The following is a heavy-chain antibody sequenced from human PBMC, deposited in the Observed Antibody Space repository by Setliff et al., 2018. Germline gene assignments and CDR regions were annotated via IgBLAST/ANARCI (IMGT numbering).Heavy chain of an antibody. CDR1: GVSLTSSHFY. Sequence: SETLSLTCSVSGVSLTSSHFYWSWIRQRPGKGLEWIGKIDYRGSTRYNPSLETRVSMSVNTSKNQFSLRLTSVTDADTAVYYCAMDQGVVWGKGTTVTVSS. CDR2: IDYRGST. J-gene: IGHJ6*04. V-gene: IGHV4-31*03. CDR3: AMDQGVV. D-gene: IGHD2-2*03.